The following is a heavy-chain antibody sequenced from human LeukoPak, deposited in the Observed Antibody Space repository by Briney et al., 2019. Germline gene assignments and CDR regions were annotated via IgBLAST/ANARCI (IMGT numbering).Heavy chain of an antibody. Sequence: SGPALVKPTQTLTLTCTFSGFSLSTSGMCVSWIRQPPGKALEWLARIDWDDDKYYSISLKTRLTISKDTSKNQVVLTMTNMDPVDTATYYCARIRWGSGSSYYFDYWGQGTLVTVSS. J-gene: IGHJ4*02. CDR1: GFSLSTSGMC. V-gene: IGHV2-70*11. CDR2: IDWDDDK. D-gene: IGHD6-6*01. CDR3: ARIRWGSGSSYYFDY.